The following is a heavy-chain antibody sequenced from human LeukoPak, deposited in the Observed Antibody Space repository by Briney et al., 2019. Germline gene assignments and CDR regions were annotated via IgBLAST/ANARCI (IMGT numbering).Heavy chain of an antibody. V-gene: IGHV3-21*01. J-gene: IGHJ5*02. D-gene: IGHD6-6*01. Sequence: KTGGSLRLSCAASGFTFSSYSMNWVRQAPGKGLEWVSSISSSSSYIYYADSVKGRFTISRDNAKNSLYLQMNCLRAEDTAVYYCASSSIAARLGWFDPWGQGTLVTVSS. CDR3: ASSSIAARLGWFDP. CDR1: GFTFSSYS. CDR2: ISSSSSYI.